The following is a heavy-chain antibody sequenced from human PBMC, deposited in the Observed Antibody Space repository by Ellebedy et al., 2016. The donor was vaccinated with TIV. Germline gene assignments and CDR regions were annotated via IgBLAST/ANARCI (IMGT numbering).Heavy chain of an antibody. Sequence: SETLSLTXTVSGDSMSSYYCSWIRQPPGKGLEWIGHIFSGGSTKYNPSLRSRVTISIDRSKNQFSLNLISVTAADTAVYYCARDYESRSGTVTFYGMDVWGQGTTVTVSS. V-gene: IGHV4-59*01. J-gene: IGHJ6*02. CDR3: ARDYESRSGTVTFYGMDV. CDR2: IFSGGST. CDR1: GDSMSSYY. D-gene: IGHD3-3*01.